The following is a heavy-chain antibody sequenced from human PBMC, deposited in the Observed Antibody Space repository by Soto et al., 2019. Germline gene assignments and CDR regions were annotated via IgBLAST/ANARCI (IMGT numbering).Heavy chain of an antibody. CDR3: AKESRGWLDY. CDR1: GFTVSSYG. CDR2: ISYDGSNK. Sequence: PGGSLRLSCAASGFTVSSYGMHWVRQAPGKGLEWVAVISYDGSNKYYAESVKGRFTISRDNSKNTLYLQMNSLRAEDTAVYYCAKESRGWLDYWGQGTLVTVSS. D-gene: IGHD2-15*01. V-gene: IGHV3-30*18. J-gene: IGHJ4*02.